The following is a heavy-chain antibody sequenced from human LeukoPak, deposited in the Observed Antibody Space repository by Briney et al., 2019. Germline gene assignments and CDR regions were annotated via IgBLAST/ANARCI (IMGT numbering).Heavy chain of an antibody. D-gene: IGHD3-10*01. CDR2: VDSDGSGT. V-gene: IGHV3-74*01. J-gene: IGHJ4*02. CDR3: ATGLGQYFDY. CDR1: GFTFSRYW. Sequence: PGGSLRLSCATSGFTFSRYWMNWVRQAPGKGLVWVSRVDSDGSGTTYADSVKGRFTISRDNAKNTVCLQMNSLRAEDTAVYYCATGLGQYFDYWGQGTLATVSS.